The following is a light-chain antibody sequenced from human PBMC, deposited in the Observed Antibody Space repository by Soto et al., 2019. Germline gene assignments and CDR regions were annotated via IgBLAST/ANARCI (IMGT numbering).Light chain of an antibody. Sequence: IRMTQSPSSMHASXGDRVTIAFQSRLDIKNFLHWYQQRPGVAPKVXXFHTSSLEAGGPPRFSGSGSGTSFTPTITSLQPGDFATYYRQQYETLPYTFAPGTKVDIK. CDR3: QQYETLPYT. CDR2: HTS. CDR1: LDIKNF. V-gene: IGKV1-33*01. J-gene: IGKJ2*01.